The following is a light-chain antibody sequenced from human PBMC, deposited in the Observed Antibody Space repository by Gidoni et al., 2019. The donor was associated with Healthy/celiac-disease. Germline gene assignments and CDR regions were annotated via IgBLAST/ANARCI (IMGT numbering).Light chain of an antibody. V-gene: IGKV1-33*01. CDR2: DAP. CDR1: QDISNY. Sequence: DIQMTQSPSSLSASVGDRVTITCQASQDISNYLNWYQQKPGKAPKLLIYDAPNFETGVPSRFSGSGSGTDFTFTISSLQPEDIATYYCQQYDNLPITFGQGTRLEIK. CDR3: QQYDNLPIT. J-gene: IGKJ5*01.